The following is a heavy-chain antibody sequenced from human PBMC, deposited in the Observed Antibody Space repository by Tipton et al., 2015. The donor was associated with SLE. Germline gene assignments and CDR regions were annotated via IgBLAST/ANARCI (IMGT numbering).Heavy chain of an antibody. J-gene: IGHJ4*02. CDR1: GGTFSSYA. CDR2: IIPIFGTA. Sequence: QLVQSGAEVKKPGSSVKVSCKASGGTFSSYAISWVRQAPGQGLEWMGGIIPIFGTANYAQKFQGRVTITADESTSTAYMELSSLRAEDTAVYYCAKDIVVVPAAIGGNYFDYWGQGTLVTVSS. D-gene: IGHD2-2*01. V-gene: IGHV1-69*01. CDR3: AKDIVVVPAAIGGNYFDY.